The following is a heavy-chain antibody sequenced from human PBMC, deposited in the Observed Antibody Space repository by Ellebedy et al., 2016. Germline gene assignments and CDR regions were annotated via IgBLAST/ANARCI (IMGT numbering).Heavy chain of an antibody. CDR2: INHSGST. Sequence: ESLKISCAASGFTFSSYGMHWVRQPPGKGLEWIGEINHSGSTNYNPSLKSRVTISVDTSKNQFSLKLSSVTAADTAVYYCARLKKGYWGQGTLVTVSS. J-gene: IGHJ4*02. CDR1: GFTFSSYG. V-gene: IGHV4-34*01. CDR3: ARLKKGY.